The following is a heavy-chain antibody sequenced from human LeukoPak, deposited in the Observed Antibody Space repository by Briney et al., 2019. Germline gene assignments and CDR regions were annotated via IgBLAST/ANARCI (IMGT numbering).Heavy chain of an antibody. D-gene: IGHD3-16*01. J-gene: IGHJ4*02. CDR2: ISTHSSTI. CDR1: GFTFSDYA. Sequence: GGSLRLSCAASGFTFSDYAMNWVRQAPGKGPEWISCISTHSSTIYYADSVQGRFTISRDNAKNSLYLQMNSLRAEDTAVYYCARRINYVWGSLDYWGQGTLVAVSS. CDR3: ARRINYVWGSLDY. V-gene: IGHV3-48*01.